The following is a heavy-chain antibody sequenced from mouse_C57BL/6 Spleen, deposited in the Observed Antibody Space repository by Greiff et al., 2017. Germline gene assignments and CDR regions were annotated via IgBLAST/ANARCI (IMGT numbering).Heavy chain of an antibody. CDR2: ISSGSSTI. J-gene: IGHJ1*03. Sequence: EVQLKESGGGLVKPGGSLKLSCAASGFTFSDYGMHWVRQAPEKGLEWVAYISSGSSTIYYADTVKGRFTISRDNAKNTLFLQMTSLRSEDTAMYYCANLYYDYDGYFDVWGTGTTVTVSS. V-gene: IGHV5-17*01. D-gene: IGHD2-4*01. CDR1: GFTFSDYG. CDR3: ANLYYDYDGYFDV.